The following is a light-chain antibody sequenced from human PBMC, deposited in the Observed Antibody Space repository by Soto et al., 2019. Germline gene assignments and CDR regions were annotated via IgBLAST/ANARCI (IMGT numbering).Light chain of an antibody. CDR1: SSNIGTNY. CDR2: STD. CDR3: AAWDDSLSGPV. V-gene: IGLV1-47*01. Sequence: QSVLTQSPSASGTPGQRVTVSCSGSSSNIGTNYVYWYQQLPGTAPKVLIYSTDKRPSGVPDRFSDSKSGTSASLAISGLRSEDEADYYCAAWDDSLSGPVFGGGTKLTVL. J-gene: IGLJ2*01.